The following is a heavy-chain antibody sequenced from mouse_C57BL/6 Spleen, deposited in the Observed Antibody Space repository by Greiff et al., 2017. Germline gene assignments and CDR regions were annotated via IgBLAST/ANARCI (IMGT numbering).Heavy chain of an antibody. CDR2: IHPNSGST. J-gene: IGHJ2*01. V-gene: IGHV1-64*01. D-gene: IGHD3-2*02. CDR1: GYTFTSYW. Sequence: QVQLQQPGAELVKPGASVKLSCKASGYTFTSYWMHWVKQRPGQGLEWIGMIHPNSGSTNYNEKFKSKATLTVDKSSSTAYMQLSSLTSEDSAVYYCAREPFRQLRPYYFDDWGQGTTLTVSS. CDR3: AREPFRQLRPYYFDD.